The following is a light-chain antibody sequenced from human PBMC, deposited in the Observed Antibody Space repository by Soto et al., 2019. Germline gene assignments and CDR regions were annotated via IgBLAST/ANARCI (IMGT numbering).Light chain of an antibody. CDR1: QGISSY. CDR3: QQANSFPWT. V-gene: IGKV1-9*01. Sequence: IQLTQSPSSLSASVGDRVTITCRASQGISSYLAWYQQKPGKAPKLLIYAASTLQSGVPSRFSGSGSGTDFTLTISSLQPEDFATYYCQQANSFPWTFGQGTKVEIK. J-gene: IGKJ1*01. CDR2: AAS.